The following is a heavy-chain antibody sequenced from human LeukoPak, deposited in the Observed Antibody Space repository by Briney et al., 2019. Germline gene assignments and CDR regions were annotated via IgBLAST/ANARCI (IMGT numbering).Heavy chain of an antibody. CDR3: ARGGLGS. V-gene: IGHV3-11*04. Sequence: LSLTCTVSGGSITSGGYYWSWIRQAPGKGLEWVSYISSSSSTIYYADSVKGRFTISRDNAKNSLYLQMNSLRAEDTAVYYCARGGLGSWGQGTLVTVSS. D-gene: IGHD3-16*01. J-gene: IGHJ5*01. CDR2: ISSSSSTI. CDR1: GGSITSGGYY.